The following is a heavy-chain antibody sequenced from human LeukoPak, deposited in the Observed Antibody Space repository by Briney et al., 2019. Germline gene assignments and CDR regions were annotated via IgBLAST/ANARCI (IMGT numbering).Heavy chain of an antibody. J-gene: IGHJ5*02. V-gene: IGHV3-21*06. CDR3: AGLPDLALTPSAPVGFDP. D-gene: IGHD2-8*01. CDR2: ISSSGSHI. CDR1: GFTLSIYS. Sequence: GGSLRLSCAASGFTLSIYSMNWVRQAPGKGLEWVSCISSSGSHIYYSDSVKGRFTISRDNAKNSLYLQMNSLRAEDTAVYYCAGLPDLALTPSAPVGFDPWGPGTLVTVSS.